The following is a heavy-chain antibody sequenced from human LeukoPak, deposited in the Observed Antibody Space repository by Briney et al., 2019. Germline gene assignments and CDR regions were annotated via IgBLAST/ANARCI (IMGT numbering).Heavy chain of an antibody. CDR3: ARGAVRVVGYFDY. J-gene: IGHJ4*02. CDR1: GYTFTDYY. CDR2: INPNSGGT. V-gene: IGHV1-2*02. Sequence: ASVKASCKPSGYTFTDYYMHWVRQARGQGLEWMGWINPNSGGTNYAQKFQGRVTMTRDTSISTAYMEVSRLTSDDTAVYYCARGAVRVVGYFDYWGQGTLVTVSS. D-gene: IGHD1-26*01.